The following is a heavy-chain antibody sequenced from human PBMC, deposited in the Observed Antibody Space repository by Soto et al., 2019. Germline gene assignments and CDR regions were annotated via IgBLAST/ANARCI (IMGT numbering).Heavy chain of an antibody. CDR3: AKDWRMDV. V-gene: IGHV3-23*01. Sequence: EVQLLESGGGLVQPGGSLRLSCAASGFIFSSYAMNWVRQAPGKGLEWVSDISSSGGSGGSTHYADSVKGRFTISRDNSKNTLYLQMNSLRAEDTAVYYCAKDWRMDVWSQGTTVTVSS. CDR1: GFIFSSYA. CDR2: ISSSGGSGGST. J-gene: IGHJ6*02.